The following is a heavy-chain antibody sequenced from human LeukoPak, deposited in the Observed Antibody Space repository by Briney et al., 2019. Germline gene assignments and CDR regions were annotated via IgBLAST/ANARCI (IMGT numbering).Heavy chain of an antibody. CDR3: ARAGDMDTALNY. D-gene: IGHD5-18*01. CDR2: INPNSGGT. CDR1: GYIVAGYY. V-gene: IGHV1-2*02. Sequence: ASVKVSCKASGYIVAGYYMHWVRQAPGQGLEWMGWINPNSGGTNYAQKFQGRVAMTRDTSISTAYMELSRLRSDDTAVYYCARAGDMDTALNYWGQGTLVTVSS. J-gene: IGHJ4*02.